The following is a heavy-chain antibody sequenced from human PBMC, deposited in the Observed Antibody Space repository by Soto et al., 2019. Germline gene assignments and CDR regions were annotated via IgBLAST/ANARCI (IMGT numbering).Heavy chain of an antibody. J-gene: IGHJ3*02. CDR1: GGTFSSYA. V-gene: IGHV1-69*13. CDR3: ARTREGNYYDSSGYYTDGAFDI. CDR2: IIPIFGTA. D-gene: IGHD3-22*01. Sequence: ASVKVSCKASGGTFSSYAISWVRQAPGQGLEWMGGIIPIFGTANYAQKFQGRVTITADESTSTAYMELSSLRSEDTAVYYCARTREGNYYDSSGYYTDGAFDIWGQGTMVTVS.